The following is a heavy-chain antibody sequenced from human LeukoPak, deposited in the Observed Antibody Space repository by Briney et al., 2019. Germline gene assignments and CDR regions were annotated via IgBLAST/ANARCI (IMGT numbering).Heavy chain of an antibody. CDR1: GGSISSYY. J-gene: IGHJ5*02. CDR2: IYYSGST. CDR3: ARHGVAGRRPGWFDP. V-gene: IGHV4-59*08. Sequence: PSETLSLTCTVSGGSISSYYWRWLRQPPGKGLEGIGYIYYSGSTNYNPSLKSRVTISVDTSKNQFSLKLGSVTAADTAVYYCARHGVAGRRPGWFDPWGQGTLVTVSS. D-gene: IGHD6-19*01.